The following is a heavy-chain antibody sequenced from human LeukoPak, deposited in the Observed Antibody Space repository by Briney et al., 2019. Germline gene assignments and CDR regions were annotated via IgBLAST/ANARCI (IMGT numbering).Heavy chain of an antibody. CDR3: ARPITMVREYYYYGMDV. J-gene: IGHJ6*02. CDR2: FSAYIGNT. CDR1: GYTFTSSG. D-gene: IGHD3-10*01. Sequence: GASVKVSCKASGYTFTSSGISWVRQAPGHGLEWMGWFSAYIGNTNYAQKLQGRVTMNTDTSTSTAYMELRSLRSDDTAVYYCARPITMVREYYYYGMDVWGQGTTVTVSS. V-gene: IGHV1-18*01.